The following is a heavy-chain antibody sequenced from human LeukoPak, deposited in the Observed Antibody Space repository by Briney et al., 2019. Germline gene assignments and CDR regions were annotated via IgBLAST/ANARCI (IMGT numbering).Heavy chain of an antibody. D-gene: IGHD3-22*01. CDR2: IGASGADT. Sequence: GGSLRPSCAASGFTFTNYAMTWVRQAPGKGLEWVSVIGASGADTYYSDSVKGRFTVSRDNSQNTLFLHMSSLRAENTAVYFCARRPRDTSGYYLGAFHDWGQGTTVTVSS. CDR1: GFTFTNYA. J-gene: IGHJ6*02. CDR3: ARRPRDTSGYYLGAFHD. V-gene: IGHV3-23*01.